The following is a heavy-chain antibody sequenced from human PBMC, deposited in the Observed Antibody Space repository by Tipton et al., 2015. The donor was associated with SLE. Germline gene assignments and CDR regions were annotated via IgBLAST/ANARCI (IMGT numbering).Heavy chain of an antibody. D-gene: IGHD3-10*01. V-gene: IGHV3-23*01. CDR1: GFTFSSYA. Sequence: SLRLSCATSGFTFSSYALSWVRRAPGKGLEWVSAISGGGGSTYSADFVKGRFSISIDKSKKTLFLQMNSLRVDDTAVYFCAKNMGDGTGAFDYWGQGSLVTVSS. CDR3: AKNMGDGTGAFDY. CDR2: ISGGGGST. J-gene: IGHJ4*02.